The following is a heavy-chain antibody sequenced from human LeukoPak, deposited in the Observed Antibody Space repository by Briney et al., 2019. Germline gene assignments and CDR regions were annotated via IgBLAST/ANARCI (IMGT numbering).Heavy chain of an antibody. CDR1: GFTFSSYG. CDR2: IWYDGSNK. J-gene: IGHJ4*02. D-gene: IGHD3-22*01. V-gene: IGHV3-33*06. Sequence: PGRSLRLSCAASGFTFSSYGMHWVRQAPGKRLEWVAVIWYDGSNKYYADSVKGRFTISRDNSKNTLYLQMNSLRAEDTAVYYCAKDRETYYYDSSGLDYWGQGTLVTVSS. CDR3: AKDRETYYYDSSGLDY.